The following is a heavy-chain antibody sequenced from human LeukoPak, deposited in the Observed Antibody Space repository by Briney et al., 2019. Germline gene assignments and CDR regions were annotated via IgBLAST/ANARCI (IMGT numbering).Heavy chain of an antibody. CDR2: IKGDGTST. J-gene: IGHJ4*02. V-gene: IGHV3-74*01. D-gene: IGHD3-22*01. Sequence: GGSLRLSCAASGFTLRNYWMHWVRQAPGKGLVWVARIKGDGTSTTYAGSVKGRFTISRDNAKDMLYLQMHSLRAEDTAVYYCAAFYYDSVYWGQGTLVTVA. CDR1: GFTLRNYW. CDR3: AAFYYDSVY.